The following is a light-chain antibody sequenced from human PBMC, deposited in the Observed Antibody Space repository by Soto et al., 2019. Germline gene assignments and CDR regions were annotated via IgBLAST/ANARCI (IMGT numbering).Light chain of an antibody. CDR3: CSSGGSPTYV. J-gene: IGLJ1*01. V-gene: IGLV2-23*02. CDR2: EVS. CDR1: SSNVGSYKL. Sequence: QSVLTQPASVSGSPGQSITISCTGTSSNVGSYKLVSWYRQHPGKAPKLMIFEVSKRPSGVSNRFSGSKSGNTASLTISGLKVEDEAAYYCCSSGGSPTYVFGTGTKVTVL.